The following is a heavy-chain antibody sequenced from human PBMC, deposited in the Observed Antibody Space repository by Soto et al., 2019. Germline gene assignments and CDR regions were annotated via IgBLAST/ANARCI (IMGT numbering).Heavy chain of an antibody. J-gene: IGHJ4*02. Sequence: PGGSLRLSCAASGFAFSTYPMHWVRQAPGKGLDWVSVISIGGSDTYYADSVKGRFTISRDNSRNTMYLQMNSLRAEDTAVYYCASVGVSWGSYSFYFDHWGRGILVTVSS. CDR1: GFAFSTYP. CDR2: ISIGGSDT. CDR3: ASVGVSWGSYSFYFDH. V-gene: IGHV3-30-3*01. D-gene: IGHD3-16*01.